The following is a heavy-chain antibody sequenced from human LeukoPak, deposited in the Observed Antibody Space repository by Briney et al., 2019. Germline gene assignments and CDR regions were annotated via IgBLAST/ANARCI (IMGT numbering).Heavy chain of an antibody. V-gene: IGHV4-39*01. CDR1: GGSISSSTYY. J-gene: IGHJ4*02. CDR2: IYYSGST. D-gene: IGHD2-2*01. Sequence: SETLSLTCTVSGGSISSSTYYWGWIRQPPGTGLEGMGSIYYSGSTYYNPSLKSRVTISVDTSKNQFSLKLSSVTAADTAVYYCARSGVIPAATLGVWGQGPLVTVSS. CDR3: ARSGVIPAATLGV.